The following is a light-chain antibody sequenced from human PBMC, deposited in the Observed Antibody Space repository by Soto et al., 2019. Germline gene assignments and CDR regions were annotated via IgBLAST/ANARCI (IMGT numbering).Light chain of an antibody. V-gene: IGLV1-51*01. CDR2: GDD. Sequence: QSVLTQPPSVSAAPGQRVTISCSGSSSNIGGNSVSWYQQLPGTAPKLLIYGDDKRPSVIPDRFSGSRSGTSATLGITGFQTGDEADYYCGAWDSSLSADVFGTGTKVTVL. CDR3: GAWDSSLSADV. J-gene: IGLJ1*01. CDR1: SSNIGGNS.